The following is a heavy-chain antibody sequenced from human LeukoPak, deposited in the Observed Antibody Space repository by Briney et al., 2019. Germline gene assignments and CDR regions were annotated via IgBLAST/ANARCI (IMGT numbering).Heavy chain of an antibody. CDR3: ARVLRTYYYGSGPCYFDY. CDR2: IIPIFCTA. CDR1: GGTFSSYA. J-gene: IGHJ4*02. V-gene: IGHV1-69*05. D-gene: IGHD3-10*01. Sequence: SVKVSCKASGGTFSSYASSWVRQSPGQGLGWMGGIIPIFCTANYAQKFQGRVTSTTEESTSTAYMELSSLRSEDTAVYYCARVLRTYYYGSGPCYFDYWGQGTLVTVSS.